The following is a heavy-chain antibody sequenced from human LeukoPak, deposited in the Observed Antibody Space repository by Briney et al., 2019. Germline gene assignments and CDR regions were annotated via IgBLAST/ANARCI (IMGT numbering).Heavy chain of an antibody. J-gene: IGHJ5*02. D-gene: IGHD2-15*01. CDR3: ARSVVVVAAITYNWFDP. CDR1: GGSISSYY. Sequence: PSETLSLTCTVSGGSISSYYWSWIRQPAGKGLEWIGRIHTSGSTNYNPSLKSRVTMSVDTSKNQFSLKLSSVTAADTAVYYCARSVVVVAAITYNWFDPWGQGTLVTVSS. CDR2: IHTSGST. V-gene: IGHV4-4*07.